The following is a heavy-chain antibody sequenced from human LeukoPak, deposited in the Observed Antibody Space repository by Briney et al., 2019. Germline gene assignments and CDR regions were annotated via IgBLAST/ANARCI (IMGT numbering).Heavy chain of an antibody. D-gene: IGHD1-14*01. V-gene: IGHV3-66*01. CDR3: ARDIRSGPEYYFDY. Sequence: QPVRSLRLSCAASGFTVSTNYMSCGRQAPGQGREWVSGIDSGVITYYADSVNGRFTISAYNAKNSLYLQLNSLRAADPAVYYCARDIRSGPEYYFDYWGQGTLVTVSS. CDR2: IDSGVIT. J-gene: IGHJ4*02. CDR1: GFTVSTNY.